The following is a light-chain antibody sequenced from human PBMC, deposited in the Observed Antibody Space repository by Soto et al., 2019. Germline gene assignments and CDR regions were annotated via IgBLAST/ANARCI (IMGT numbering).Light chain of an antibody. CDR2: DAS. V-gene: IGKV1-5*01. J-gene: IGKJ1*01. CDR1: QSISSW. CDR3: QQYNSYSWT. Sequence: DIQMAQSPSTVSASVGDGVTMTCRASQSISSWLAWYQQKPGKAPKLLIYDASSLESGVPSRFSGSGSGTEFTLTISSLQPDDFATYYCQQYNSYSWTFGQGTKVDIK.